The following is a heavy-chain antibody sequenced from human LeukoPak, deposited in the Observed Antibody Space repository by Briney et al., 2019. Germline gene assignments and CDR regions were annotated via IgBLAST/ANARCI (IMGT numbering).Heavy chain of an antibody. V-gene: IGHV3-23*01. CDR3: AKARYCSGGSCYSDY. CDR2: ISGSGGST. D-gene: IGHD2-15*01. J-gene: IGHJ4*02. CDR1: GLTFTSYA. Sequence: GGSLRLSCAASGLTFTSYAMNWVRQAPGRGLEWVSGISGSGGSTYYADSVRGRFTISRDNSKNTLYLQMNSLRAEDTAVYYCAKARYCSGGSCYSDYWGQGTLVTASS.